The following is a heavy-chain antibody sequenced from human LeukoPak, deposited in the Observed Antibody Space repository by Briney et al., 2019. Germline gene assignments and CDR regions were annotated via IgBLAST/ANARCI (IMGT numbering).Heavy chain of an antibody. Sequence: SETLSLTCTVSGGSISSHYWSWIRQPPGRGLERIGYIYYSGNTNYNPSLKSRVTISVDTSRNQFSLKLSSVTAADTAVYYCARSSGWAFDYWGQGTLVTVSS. V-gene: IGHV4-59*11. D-gene: IGHD6-19*01. CDR3: ARSSGWAFDY. CDR1: GGSISSHY. J-gene: IGHJ4*02. CDR2: IYYSGNT.